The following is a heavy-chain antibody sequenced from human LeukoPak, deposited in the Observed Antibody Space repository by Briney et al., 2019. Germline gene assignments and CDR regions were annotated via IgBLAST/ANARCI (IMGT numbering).Heavy chain of an antibody. D-gene: IGHD5-24*01. Sequence: SETLSLTCTVSGGSTSSSSYYWSWFRQPPGKGLEWIGYIYYSGTTRYNPSLKSRVTISVDTSKNQFSLNLNSVTAADTAVYYCARGPDDFDYWGQGTLVTVSS. CDR1: GGSTSSSSYY. V-gene: IGHV4-61*01. CDR2: IYYSGTT. J-gene: IGHJ4*02. CDR3: ARGPDDFDY.